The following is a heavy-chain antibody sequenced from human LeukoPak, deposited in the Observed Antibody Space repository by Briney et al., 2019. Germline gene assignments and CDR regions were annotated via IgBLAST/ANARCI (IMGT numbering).Heavy chain of an antibody. Sequence: GRSLRLSCAASGFTFTNYGMHWVRQAPGKGLEWVAVIWNDGSSKYYADSVKGRFTISRDSSKNTLYLQMNSLRAEDTAVYYCAKPLQLGAYYLDYWGQGTLVTVSS. CDR1: GFTFTNYG. V-gene: IGHV3-33*06. CDR2: IWNDGSSK. D-gene: IGHD5-18*01. CDR3: AKPLQLGAYYLDY. J-gene: IGHJ4*02.